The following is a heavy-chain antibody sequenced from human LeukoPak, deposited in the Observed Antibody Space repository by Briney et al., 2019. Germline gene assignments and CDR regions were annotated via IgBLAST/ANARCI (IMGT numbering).Heavy chain of an antibody. CDR3: ARDVPGYYGSGSPDY. CDR2: FDPGDGET. J-gene: IGHJ4*02. D-gene: IGHD3-10*01. CDR1: GYTLTDLS. Sequence: GASVKVSCKVSGYTLTDLSMHWVRQTPGKGLEWMGAFDPGDGETVYAQKFQGRVTMTEDTSIDTAYLELSSLRSDDTAVYYCARDVPGYYGSGSPDYWGQGTLVTVSS. V-gene: IGHV1-24*01.